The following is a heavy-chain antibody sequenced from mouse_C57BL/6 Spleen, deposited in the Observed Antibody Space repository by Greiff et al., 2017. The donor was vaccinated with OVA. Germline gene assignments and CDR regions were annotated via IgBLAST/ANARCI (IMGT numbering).Heavy chain of an antibody. CDR3: ARGDNYDGYAMDY. J-gene: IGHJ4*01. D-gene: IGHD1-3*01. Sequence: VQLQQPGTELVKPGASVTLSCKASGYTFTSYWMHWVKQRPGQGLEWIGNINPSNGGTNYNQKFKSKATLTVDKSSSTAYMLLSSLTSEDSAVDYCARGDNYDGYAMDYWGQGTSVTVSS. CDR2: INPSNGGT. CDR1: GYTFTSYW. V-gene: IGHV1-53*01.